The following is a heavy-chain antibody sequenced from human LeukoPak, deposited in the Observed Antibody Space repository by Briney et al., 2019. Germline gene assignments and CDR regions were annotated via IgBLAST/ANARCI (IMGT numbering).Heavy chain of an antibody. CDR3: ASHRITYYYDSSGYHH. CDR2: IYYSGST. D-gene: IGHD3-22*01. Sequence: PSETLSLTCTVSGGSISSSSYYWGWIRQPPGKGLEWIGSIYYSGSTYYNPSLKSRVTISVDTSKNQFSLKLSSVTAADTAVYYCASHRITYYYDSSGYHHWGQGTLVTVSS. V-gene: IGHV4-39*07. CDR1: GGSISSSSYY. J-gene: IGHJ5*02.